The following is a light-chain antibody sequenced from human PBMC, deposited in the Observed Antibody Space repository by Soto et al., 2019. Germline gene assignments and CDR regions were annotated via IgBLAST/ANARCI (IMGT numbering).Light chain of an antibody. CDR3: RHYDWSLTWT. Sequence: EIVMTQSPATLSVSPGERATLSCRASQSVSSNLAWYQQKPGQAPRLLIYGASTRATGIPARFSGSGSGTDFTLTISRLEPEDFAVYYCRHYDWSLTWTFGPGTKVDIK. J-gene: IGKJ1*01. V-gene: IGKV3-15*01. CDR2: GAS. CDR1: QSVSSN.